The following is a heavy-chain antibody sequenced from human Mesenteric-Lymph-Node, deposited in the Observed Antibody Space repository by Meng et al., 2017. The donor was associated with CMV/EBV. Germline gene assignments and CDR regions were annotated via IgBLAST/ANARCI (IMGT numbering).Heavy chain of an antibody. D-gene: IGHD3-9*01. CDR2: INHSGST. CDR3: ARGSSYDILTGYFDY. J-gene: IGHJ4*02. Sequence: VQVHQWGAGLLKPSETLSVTCAVYCGSFSGYYWNWIRQSPEKGLEWIGEINHSGSTTYNPSFTSRIIISVDTSTNQISLNMSSVTAADTAVYYCARGSSYDILTGYFDYWGQGALVTGSS. CDR1: CGSFSGYY. V-gene: IGHV4-34*01.